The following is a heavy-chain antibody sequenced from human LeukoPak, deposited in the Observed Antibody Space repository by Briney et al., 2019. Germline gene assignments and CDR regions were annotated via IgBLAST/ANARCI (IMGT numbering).Heavy chain of an antibody. J-gene: IGHJ4*02. CDR2: ISSSGHST. CDR3: ANEGPNFDY. D-gene: IGHD2-8*01. V-gene: IGHV3-23*01. CDR1: GFTFSSYA. Sequence: PGGSLRLSCVVSGFTFSSYAMSWVRQAPGKGLEWVSVISSSGHSTHYADSVKGRFTISRDNSKNTVYLQMNSLRAEDTAVYYCANEGPNFDYWGQGTLVTVSS.